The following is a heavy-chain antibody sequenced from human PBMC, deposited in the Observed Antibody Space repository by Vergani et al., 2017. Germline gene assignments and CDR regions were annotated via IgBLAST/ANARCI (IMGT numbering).Heavy chain of an antibody. CDR3: VMPSDFFYDFWSGAYFDS. D-gene: IGHD3-3*01. CDR1: GGSFSGYY. J-gene: IGHJ4*02. Sequence: QVQLQQWGAGLLKPSETLSLTCAVYGGSFSGYYWSWTRQPPGKGLEWNGSIYYSGSTYYNPSLKSRVTRSVDTAKNQFSLKMISVTAADAAVYYCVMPSDFFYDFWSGAYFDSWGQGTLVTVSS. V-gene: IGHV4-34*01. CDR2: IYYSGST.